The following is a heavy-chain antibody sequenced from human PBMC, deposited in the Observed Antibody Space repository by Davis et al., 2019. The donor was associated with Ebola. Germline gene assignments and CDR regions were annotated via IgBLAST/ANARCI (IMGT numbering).Heavy chain of an antibody. V-gene: IGHV1-2*02. Sequence: AASVTVSCKASGNTFTGYYIHWVRQAPGQGLEWMGWINPDTGDTNFAQMFVGRVTLTRDSSISTAYMDLRSLRSDDTAVYYCASGTGRGGLDVWGQGTTGTVSS. CDR3: ASGTGRGGLDV. CDR1: GNTFTGYY. CDR2: INPDTGDT. D-gene: IGHD3/OR15-3a*01. J-gene: IGHJ6*02.